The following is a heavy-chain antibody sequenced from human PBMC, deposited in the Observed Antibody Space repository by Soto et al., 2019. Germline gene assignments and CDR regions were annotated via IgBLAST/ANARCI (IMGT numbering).Heavy chain of an antibody. CDR2: IYYSGST. CDR1: GASISSYY. Sequence: SETLSLTCTVSGASISSYYWSWIRQPPGKGLEWIGYIYYSGSTNYNPSLKSRVTISVDTSKNQFSLKLTSVTAADTAVYYCARVQTPGAFDIWGQGTMVTVSS. CDR3: ARVQTPGAFDI. J-gene: IGHJ3*02. V-gene: IGHV4-59*01.